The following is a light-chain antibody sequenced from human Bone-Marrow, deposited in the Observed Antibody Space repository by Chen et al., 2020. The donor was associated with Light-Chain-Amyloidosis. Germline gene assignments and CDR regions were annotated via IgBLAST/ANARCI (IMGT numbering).Light chain of an antibody. Sequence: DIVMTQSPEYLAVSLGERATLNYKSSQSVFSTSDNKNYLAMYQHKAGQPPNLLIYWASTRESGMPDRFSGSGAGTEFTLTITSLLAADVALYYCQQYYSSPHITVGPGTKVDIK. CDR3: QQYYSSPHIT. CDR1: QSVFSTSDNKNY. J-gene: IGKJ3*01. CDR2: WAS. V-gene: IGKV4-1*01.